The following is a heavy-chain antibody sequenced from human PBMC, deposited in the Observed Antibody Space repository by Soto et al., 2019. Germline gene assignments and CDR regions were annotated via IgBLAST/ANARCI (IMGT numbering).Heavy chain of an antibody. CDR2: IIPIFGTA. CDR3: ASKGEYYYDSSGYYYPFDY. D-gene: IGHD3-22*01. Sequence: QVQLVQSGAEVKKPGSSVKVSCKASGGTFSSYAISWVRQAPGQGLEWMGGIIPIFGTANYAQKFQGRVTITADESTSTAYMELSSLRSEDTAVYYCASKGEYYYDSSGYYYPFDYWGQGTLVTVSS. J-gene: IGHJ4*02. CDR1: GGTFSSYA. V-gene: IGHV1-69*12.